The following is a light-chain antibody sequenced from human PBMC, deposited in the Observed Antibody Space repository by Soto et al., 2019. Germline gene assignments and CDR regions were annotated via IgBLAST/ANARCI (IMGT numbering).Light chain of an antibody. CDR3: NSYTTSNTRQIV. Sequence: QSVLTQPASVSGSPGQSITISCTGTSSDVGGYNYVSWYQQHPGKAPKFMIYDVSNRPSGVSTRFSGSKSGNTASLTISGLQAEYEADYYCNSYTTSNTRQIVFGTGTKVTV. V-gene: IGLV2-14*01. CDR2: DVS. CDR1: SSDVGGYNY. J-gene: IGLJ1*01.